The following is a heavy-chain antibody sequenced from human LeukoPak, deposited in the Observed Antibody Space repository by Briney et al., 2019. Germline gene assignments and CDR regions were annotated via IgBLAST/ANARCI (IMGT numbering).Heavy chain of an antibody. CDR2: IRYDGSNK. CDR1: GFTFSSYA. V-gene: IGHV3-30*02. CDR3: AKAGYCATAGCPDYYYMDV. J-gene: IGHJ6*03. D-gene: IGHD2-8*01. Sequence: GGSLRLSCAASGFTFSSYAMHWVRQAPGKGLEWVSFIRYDGSNKFYADSAKGRFTISIDTSKNTLYLQMNSLRTEDSAMYYCAKAGYCATAGCPDYYYMDVRGRGTTVTVSS.